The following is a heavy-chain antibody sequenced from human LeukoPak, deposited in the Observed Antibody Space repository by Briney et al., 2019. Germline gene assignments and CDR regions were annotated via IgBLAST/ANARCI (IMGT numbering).Heavy chain of an antibody. J-gene: IGHJ4*02. D-gene: IGHD7-27*01. V-gene: IGHV3-74*01. CDR2: INEDGSTI. CDR1: GFTFSTYW. CDR3: ARDLSGRDDY. Sequence: SGGSLRLSCAASGFTFSTYWFHWVRQAPGKGLIWVSRINEDGSTINYADSVRGRFAISRDSAKNTLYLEMNSLRAEDTAVYYCARDLSGRDDYWGQGTLVTVSS.